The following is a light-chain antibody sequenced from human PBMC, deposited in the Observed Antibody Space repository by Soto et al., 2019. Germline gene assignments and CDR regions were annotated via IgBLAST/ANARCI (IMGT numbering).Light chain of an antibody. CDR2: DAS. J-gene: IGKJ4*01. Sequence: EVVLTQSPATLSLSPGEKAILSCRASQDINTYLGWYQQKPGQPPRLLIYDASNLESGVPARFSGSGSGTHFTLTIDTLESEDFAIYYCQHRYNWPLTFGAGTKVEIK. CDR1: QDINTY. V-gene: IGKV3-11*01. CDR3: QHRYNWPLT.